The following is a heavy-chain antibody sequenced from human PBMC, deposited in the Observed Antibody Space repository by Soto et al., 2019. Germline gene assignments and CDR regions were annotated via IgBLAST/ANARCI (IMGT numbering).Heavy chain of an antibody. CDR3: ARGYSYGWDYYYYGLAV. D-gene: IGHD5-18*01. V-gene: IGHV1-69*13. J-gene: IGHJ6*02. CDR2: IIPIFGTA. CDR1: GGTFSSYA. Sequence: SVKVSCKASGGTFSSYAISWVRQAPGQGLEWMGGIIPIFGTANYAQEFQGRVTITADESTSTAYMELSSLRSEDTAVYYCARGYSYGWDYYYYGLAVWGQGTTVTV.